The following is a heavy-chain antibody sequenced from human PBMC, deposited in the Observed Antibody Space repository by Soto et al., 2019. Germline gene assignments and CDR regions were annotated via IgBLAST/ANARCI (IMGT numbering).Heavy chain of an antibody. CDR1: GYKFTTYF. J-gene: IGHJ1*01. CDR2: IHPSGDT. CDR3: VRGYCTTSPCSGDFQC. Sequence: QVQLVQSGAELKNPGASVKVACKASGYKFTTYFIHWVRQAPGQGLEWMGMIHPSGDTGYAQKFRGRVTMTIDTSTTTAYMELRNLTSEDTAVYFSVRGYCTTSPCSGDFQCWGQGTLVTVSS. V-gene: IGHV1-46*01. D-gene: IGHD2-15*01.